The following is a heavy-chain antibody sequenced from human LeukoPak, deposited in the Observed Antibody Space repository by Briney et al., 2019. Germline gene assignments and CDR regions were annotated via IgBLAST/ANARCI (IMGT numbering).Heavy chain of an antibody. Sequence: SETLSLTCTVSGGSISSYYWSWIRQPPGKGLEWIGYIYYSGSTNYNPSLKSRVTISVDTSKNQFSLKLSSVTAADTAVYYCATYTNRLHYWGQGTLVTVSS. CDR3: ATYTNRLHY. CDR1: GGSISSYY. J-gene: IGHJ4*02. V-gene: IGHV4-59*01. CDR2: IYYSGST. D-gene: IGHD2-8*01.